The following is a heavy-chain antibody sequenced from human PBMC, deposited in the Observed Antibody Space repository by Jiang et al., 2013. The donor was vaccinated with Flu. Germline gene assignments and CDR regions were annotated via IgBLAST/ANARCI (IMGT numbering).Heavy chain of an antibody. CDR1: GLTFTSYW. J-gene: IGHJ4*02. Sequence: PGGSLRLSCAASGLTFTSYWMSWLRQAPGKGLEWVAHTNEYATDRFYVDSVKGRFTISRDNAKNSVYLQMNSLRAEDTAVYYCASWHNGPAEGNYWGQGTLVTVSP. D-gene: IGHD2-8*01. V-gene: IGHV3-7*03. CDR3: ASWHNGPAEGNY. CDR2: TNEYATDR.